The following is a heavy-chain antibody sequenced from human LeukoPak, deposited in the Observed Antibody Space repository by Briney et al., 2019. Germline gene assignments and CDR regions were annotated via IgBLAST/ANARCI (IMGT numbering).Heavy chain of an antibody. J-gene: IGHJ5*02. CDR3: AGSYCSSTSCYRQMNWFDP. CDR1: GGSISSSSYY. CDR2: IYYSGST. D-gene: IGHD2-2*02. Sequence: SETLSLTCTVSGGSISSSSYYWGWIRQPPGQGLEWIGSIYYSGSTYYNPSLKSRVTISVDTSKNQFSLKLSSVTAADTAVYYCAGSYCSSTSCYRQMNWFDPWGQGTLVTVSS. V-gene: IGHV4-39*01.